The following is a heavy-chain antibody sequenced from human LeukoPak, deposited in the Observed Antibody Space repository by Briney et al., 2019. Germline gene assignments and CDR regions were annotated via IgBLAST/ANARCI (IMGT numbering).Heavy chain of an antibody. V-gene: IGHV3-33*01. CDR3: ARDRDTAMVFPFDY. Sequence: GRSLRLSCAASGFTFSSYVMHWVRQAPGKGLEWVAVIWYDGSNKYYADSVKGRFTISRDNSKNTLYLQMNSLRADDTAVYYCARDRDTAMVFPFDYWGQGTLVAVSS. CDR2: IWYDGSNK. CDR1: GFTFSSYV. D-gene: IGHD5-18*01. J-gene: IGHJ4*02.